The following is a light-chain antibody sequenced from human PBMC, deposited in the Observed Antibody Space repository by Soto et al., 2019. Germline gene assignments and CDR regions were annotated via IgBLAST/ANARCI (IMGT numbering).Light chain of an antibody. V-gene: IGLV2-14*01. CDR2: EVN. CDR3: SSCTRSSTLLYV. CDR1: SSDVGYSNC. Sequence: QSVLTQPASVSGSPGQSITISCTGTSSDVGYSNCVSWYRHHPGKVPRLMIYEVNNRPSGVSNRFSGSKSGNTASLTISGLQAEDEADYYCSSCTRSSTLLYVSATRPKHT. J-gene: IGLJ1*01.